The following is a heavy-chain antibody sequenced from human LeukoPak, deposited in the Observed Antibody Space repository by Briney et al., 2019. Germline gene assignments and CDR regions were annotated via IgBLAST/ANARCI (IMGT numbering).Heavy chain of an antibody. CDR1: GGSISSGSYY. Sequence: SETLSLTCTVSGGSISSGSYYWSWIRQPAGKGLEWIGRIYTSGSTNYSPSLKSRVTISVDTSKNQFSLKLSSVTAADTAVYYCARIRDYDSSGYYYGYFDYWGQGTLVTVSS. CDR3: ARIRDYDSSGYYYGYFDY. J-gene: IGHJ4*02. V-gene: IGHV4-61*02. CDR2: IYTSGST. D-gene: IGHD3-22*01.